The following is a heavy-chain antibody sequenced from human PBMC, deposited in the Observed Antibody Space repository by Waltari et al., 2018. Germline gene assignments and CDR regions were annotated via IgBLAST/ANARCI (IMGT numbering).Heavy chain of an antibody. Sequence: EVQLLESGGGLVQPGGSLRLSCAASGFTFSSYAMSWVGQAPGKGLEWVSVIYSGGSSTYYADSVKGRFTISRDNSKNTLYLQMNSLRAEDTAVYYCAKEGIGSYYYFDYWGQGTLVTVSS. CDR2: IYSGGSST. CDR3: AKEGIGSYYYFDY. J-gene: IGHJ4*02. V-gene: IGHV3-23*03. CDR1: GFTFSSYA. D-gene: IGHD1-26*01.